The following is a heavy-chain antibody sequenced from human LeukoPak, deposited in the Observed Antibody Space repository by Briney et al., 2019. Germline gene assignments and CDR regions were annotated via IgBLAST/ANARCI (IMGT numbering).Heavy chain of an antibody. J-gene: IGHJ4*02. Sequence: GGSLRLSCAASGFTFSSYALNWVRQAPGKGLEWVSYISSSSSTIYYADSVKGRFTISRDNAKNSLYLQMNSLRDEDTAVYYCARELSGYDSSGYYYGAPPFDYWGQGTLVTVSS. CDR1: GFTFSSYA. CDR3: ARELSGYDSSGYYYGAPPFDY. D-gene: IGHD3-22*01. V-gene: IGHV3-48*02. CDR2: ISSSSSTI.